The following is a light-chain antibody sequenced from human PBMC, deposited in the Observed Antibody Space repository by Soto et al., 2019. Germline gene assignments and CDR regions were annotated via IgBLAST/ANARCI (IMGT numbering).Light chain of an antibody. CDR1: QSFRGL. Sequence: PGERATLSCRASQSFRGLLAWYQQKPGQAPRLLIYDAYNRATGVPPRFSGSGSGTDYTLTISSLQSDDFATYYCQQYGSSPRTFGQGTKVDIK. V-gene: IGKV3D-15*02. CDR3: QQYGSSPRT. CDR2: DAY. J-gene: IGKJ1*01.